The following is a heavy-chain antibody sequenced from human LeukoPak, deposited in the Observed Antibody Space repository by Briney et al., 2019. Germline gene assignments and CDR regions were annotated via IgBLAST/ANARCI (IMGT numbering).Heavy chain of an antibody. CDR3: ARHKTGFGEFPLDY. CDR2: IYYSGST. CDR1: GGSISSSSYY. Sequence: SETLSLTCTVSGGSISSSSYYWGWIGQPPGKGLEWIGSIYYSGSTYYNPSLKSRVTISVDTSKNQFSLKLSSVTAADTAVYYCARHKTGFGEFPLDYWGQGTLVTVSS. J-gene: IGHJ4*02. V-gene: IGHV4-39*01. D-gene: IGHD3-10*01.